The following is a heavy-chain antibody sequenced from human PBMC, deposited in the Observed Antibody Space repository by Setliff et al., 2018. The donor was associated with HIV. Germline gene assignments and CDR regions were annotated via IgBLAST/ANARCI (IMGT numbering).Heavy chain of an antibody. Sequence: SETLSLTCTVSGGSITNTNYYWGWIRQPPGKGLEWIGDIYYSRNTYLNPSLKGRVAVSVDTSKNHFSLMVTSVTAADTAVYYCARAAITPYSSIWSTFYNHFYHYMDVWGKGTTVTVSS. J-gene: IGHJ6*03. CDR1: GGSITNTNYY. CDR2: IYYSRNT. V-gene: IGHV4-39*02. CDR3: ARAAITPYSSIWSTFYNHFYHYMDV. D-gene: IGHD6-13*01.